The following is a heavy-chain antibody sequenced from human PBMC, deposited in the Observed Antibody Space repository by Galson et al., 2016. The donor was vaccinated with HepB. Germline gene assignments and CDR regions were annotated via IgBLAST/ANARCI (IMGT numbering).Heavy chain of an antibody. CDR3: ARALPGLHAFDI. Sequence: ETLSLTCAVSGGSISSSNWWSWVRQPPGKGLEWIGEIYYIGSTNYNPSLKSRVSISVDKSKNQFSLKLSSVTAADTALYYCARALPGLHAFDIWGQGTMVTVSS. J-gene: IGHJ3*02. D-gene: IGHD3-10*01. CDR2: IYYIGST. CDR1: GGSISSSNW. V-gene: IGHV4-4*02.